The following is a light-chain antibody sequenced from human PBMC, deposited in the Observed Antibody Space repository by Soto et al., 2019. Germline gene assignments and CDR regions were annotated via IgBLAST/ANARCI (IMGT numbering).Light chain of an antibody. Sequence: QSALTQPASVSGSPGQSITISCTGTSSDVGSHNLVSWYQQHPGKAPKFMIYEVNKRHSGVSNRFSGSKSGNTASLTISGLQAGDEADYYCCSRVGGSTWTWVFGGGSKLAVL. V-gene: IGLV2-23*02. CDR2: EVN. J-gene: IGLJ3*02. CDR1: SSDVGSHNL. CDR3: CSRVGGSTWTWV.